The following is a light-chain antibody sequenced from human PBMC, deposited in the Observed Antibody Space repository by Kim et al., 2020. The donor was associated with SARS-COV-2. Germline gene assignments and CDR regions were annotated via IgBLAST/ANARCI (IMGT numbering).Light chain of an antibody. V-gene: IGKV1-17*01. J-gene: IGKJ2*01. Sequence: SASVGDRVTLACRASQEIRNDLGRYQQKPGKAPDRLIYSASILQGGVPSRFSGSEYGTDFTFTISSLQPEDFATYHCIQHNTFPPTFGDGSKLDI. CDR2: SAS. CDR3: IQHNTFPPT. CDR1: QEIRND.